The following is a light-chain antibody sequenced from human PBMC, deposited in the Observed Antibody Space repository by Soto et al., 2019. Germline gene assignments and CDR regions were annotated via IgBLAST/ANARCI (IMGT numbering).Light chain of an antibody. Sequence: DIQLTQTPSTLSASVGDEVTITCRASQTISRWLAWYQQKPGRAPKLLIYDASTLESGVPSRSSGSGSETEFTLTISRLQPDDFATYFCHSRAFGQGTRLESK. CDR1: QTISRW. J-gene: IGKJ5*01. CDR3: HSRA. CDR2: DAS. V-gene: IGKV1-5*01.